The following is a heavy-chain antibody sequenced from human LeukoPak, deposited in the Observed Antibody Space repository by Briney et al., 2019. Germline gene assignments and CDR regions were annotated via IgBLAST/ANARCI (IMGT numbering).Heavy chain of an antibody. Sequence: QSGGSLRLSCAASGFTFSTYAMSWVRQAPGKGLEWVSTINSNGGNTYYADSVKGRVTISRDNSKNTLYLQMNSLRVEDTAVYYCARRGDYFPFDYWGQGTLVTVSS. CDR2: INSNGGNT. CDR3: ARRGDYFPFDY. CDR1: GFTFSTYA. V-gene: IGHV3-23*01. J-gene: IGHJ4*02. D-gene: IGHD3-16*01.